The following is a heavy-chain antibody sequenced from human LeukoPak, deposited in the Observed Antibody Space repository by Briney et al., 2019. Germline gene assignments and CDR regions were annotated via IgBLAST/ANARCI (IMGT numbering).Heavy chain of an antibody. Sequence: SVKVSCKASGGTFSSSAISWVRQAPGQGLEWMGGIIPIFGTANYAQKFQGRVTVTTDESTSTAYMELSSLRSEDTAVYYCARVGGAARSYFDYWGQGTLVTVSA. CDR1: GGTFSSSA. J-gene: IGHJ4*02. V-gene: IGHV1-69*05. D-gene: IGHD6-6*01. CDR2: IIPIFGTA. CDR3: ARVGGAARSYFDY.